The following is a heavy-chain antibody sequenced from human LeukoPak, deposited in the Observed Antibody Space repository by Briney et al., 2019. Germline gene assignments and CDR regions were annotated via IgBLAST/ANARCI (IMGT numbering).Heavy chain of an antibody. CDR3: ARVRHGSLDY. D-gene: IGHD5-24*01. V-gene: IGHV3-30-3*01. CDR1: GFTFSSYA. Sequence: GGSLRLSCAASGFTFSSYAMPWVRQAPGKGLEWVAVISYDGSNKYYADSVKGRFTISRDNSKNTLYLQMNSLRAEDTAVYYCARVRHGSLDYWGQGTLVTVSS. J-gene: IGHJ4*02. CDR2: ISYDGSNK.